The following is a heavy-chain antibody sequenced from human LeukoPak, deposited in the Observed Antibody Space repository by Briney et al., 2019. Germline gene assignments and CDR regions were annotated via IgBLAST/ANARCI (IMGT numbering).Heavy chain of an antibody. J-gene: IGHJ4*02. CDR1: GYGFTSYW. CDR3: ARLIVGATGVGYYFDY. D-gene: IGHD1-26*01. CDR2: IYPGDSDT. V-gene: IGHV5-51*01. Sequence: GESLKISCKGSGYGFTSYWIGWVRQMPGKGLELIGIIYPGDSDTRYSPSFQGQVTISADKSISTAYLQWSSLKASDTAMYYCARLIVGATGVGYYFDYWGQGTLVTVSS.